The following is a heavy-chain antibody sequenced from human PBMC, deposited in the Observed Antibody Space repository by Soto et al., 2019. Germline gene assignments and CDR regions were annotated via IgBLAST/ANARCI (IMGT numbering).Heavy chain of an antibody. Sequence: EVQLLESGGGLVQPGGSLRLSCAASGFTFSSYAMSWVRQAPGKGLEWVSAISGSGGSTYYADSVKGRFTISRDNSKNTLYLQMNSLRAEDTAVYYCAKEKWDYDSSGYHHDYWGQGTLVTVSS. V-gene: IGHV3-23*01. CDR1: GFTFSSYA. J-gene: IGHJ4*02. D-gene: IGHD3-22*01. CDR2: ISGSGGST. CDR3: AKEKWDYDSSGYHHDY.